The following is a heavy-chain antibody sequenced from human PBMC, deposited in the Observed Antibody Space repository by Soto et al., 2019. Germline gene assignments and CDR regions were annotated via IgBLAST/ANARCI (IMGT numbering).Heavy chain of an antibody. CDR1: GGTFSSYA. CDR2: IIPIFGTA. V-gene: IGHV1-69*01. Sequence: QVQLVQSGAEVKKPGSSVKVSCKASGGTFSSYAISWVRQAPGQGLEWMGGIIPIFGTANYAKKVQGRVTITADDSTRTAYMELSSLSSEDTAVYSWARDQDWNYGGSWFDPWGQGTLVTVSS. D-gene: IGHD1-7*01. CDR3: ARDQDWNYGGSWFDP. J-gene: IGHJ5*02.